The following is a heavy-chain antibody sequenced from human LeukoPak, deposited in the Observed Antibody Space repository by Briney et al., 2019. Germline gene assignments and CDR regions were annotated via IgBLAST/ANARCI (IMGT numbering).Heavy chain of an antibody. CDR3: ARAYYYDSSGYSHDAFDI. CDR2: ISAYNGNT. Sequence: ASVKVSCKASGYTFTSYGVSWVRQAPGQGLEWMGWISAYNGNTNYAQKLQGRVTMTTDTSTSTAYMELRSLRSGDTAVYYCARAYYYDSSGYSHDAFDIWGQGTMVTVSS. V-gene: IGHV1-18*01. CDR1: GYTFTSYG. D-gene: IGHD3-22*01. J-gene: IGHJ3*02.